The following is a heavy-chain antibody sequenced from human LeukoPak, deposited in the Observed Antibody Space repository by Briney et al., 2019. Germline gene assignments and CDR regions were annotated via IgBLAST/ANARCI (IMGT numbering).Heavy chain of an antibody. V-gene: IGHV3-20*04. Sequence: GGSLRLSCAASGFTFDDYGMSWVRQAPGKGLEWVSGINWSGVNTGYADSVKGRFTISRDNAKSSLYLQMNNLRVEDTALYYCARDRRCSSTSCYYFDYWGQGTLVTVSS. CDR1: GFTFDDYG. J-gene: IGHJ4*02. CDR2: INWSGVNT. D-gene: IGHD2-2*01. CDR3: ARDRRCSSTSCYYFDY.